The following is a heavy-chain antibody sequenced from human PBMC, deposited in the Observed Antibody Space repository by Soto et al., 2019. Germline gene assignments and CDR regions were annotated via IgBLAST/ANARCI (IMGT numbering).Heavy chain of an antibody. D-gene: IGHD6-13*01. Sequence: AAVKVSGKASTVNYLHWVRQAPGQGLEWMGWINPNSGGTHYAEQFQGRVTMTWDTSISTVYMELNSLTSDDTAVYYCAREEATAGNDCFDYWGQGTLVTVSS. CDR3: AREEATAGNDCFDY. CDR1: TVNY. CDR2: INPNSGGT. J-gene: IGHJ4*02. V-gene: IGHV1-2*02.